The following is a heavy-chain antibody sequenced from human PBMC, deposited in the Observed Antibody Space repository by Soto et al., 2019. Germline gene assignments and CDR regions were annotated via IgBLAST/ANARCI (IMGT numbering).Heavy chain of an antibody. CDR2: ISAYNGNT. CDR3: ARDRYSSSWSHYYGMDV. Sequence: ASVKVSCKASGYTFTSCGISWVRQAPGQGLEWMGWISAYNGNTNYAQKLQGRVTMTTDTSTSTAYMELRSLRSDDTAVYYCARDRYSSSWSHYYGMDVWGQGTTVTVSS. V-gene: IGHV1-18*01. D-gene: IGHD6-13*01. J-gene: IGHJ6*02. CDR1: GYTFTSCG.